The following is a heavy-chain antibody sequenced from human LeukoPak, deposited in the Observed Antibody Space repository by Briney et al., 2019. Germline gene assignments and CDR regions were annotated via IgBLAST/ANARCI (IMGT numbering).Heavy chain of an antibody. CDR3: ARDRVTMVRGVVPNWFDP. D-gene: IGHD3-10*01. J-gene: IGHJ5*02. CDR1: GFTFSSYG. CDR2: MWYDGSNK. Sequence: GGSLRLSCAASGFTFSSYGMHWVRQAPGKGLEWVAVMWYDGSNKYYADSVKGRFTISRDNSKNTLYLQMNSLRAEDTAVYYCARDRVTMVRGVVPNWFDPWGQGTLVTVSS. V-gene: IGHV3-33*01.